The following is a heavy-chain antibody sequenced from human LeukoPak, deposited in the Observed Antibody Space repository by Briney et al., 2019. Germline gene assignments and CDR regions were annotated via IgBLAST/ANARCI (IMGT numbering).Heavy chain of an antibody. J-gene: IGHJ4*02. CDR3: AKGGKWDVTPFDY. CDR1: GFTFSSSA. Sequence: GGSLRLSCAASGFTFSSSAMSWVRQVPGKGLEWVSGISASGGSTYYADSVRGRFTISRDNSKNTLYLQVNSQRAEDTAVYYCAKGGKWDVTPFDYWGQGTPVTVSS. CDR2: ISASGGST. V-gene: IGHV3-23*01. D-gene: IGHD1-26*01.